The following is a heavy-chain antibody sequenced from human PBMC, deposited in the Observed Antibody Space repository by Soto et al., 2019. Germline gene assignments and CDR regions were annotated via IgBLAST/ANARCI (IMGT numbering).Heavy chain of an antibody. J-gene: IGHJ5*02. D-gene: IGHD6-19*01. CDR1: GGSISSGGYY. CDR3: ARSSSGWLFDP. Sequence: SETLSLTCTVSGGSISSGGYYWSWIRQHPGKGLEWMGYIYYSGSTYYNPSLKSRVTISVDTSKNQFSLKLSSVTAADTAVYYCARSSSGWLFDPWGQGTLVTVSS. CDR2: IYYSGST. V-gene: IGHV4-31*03.